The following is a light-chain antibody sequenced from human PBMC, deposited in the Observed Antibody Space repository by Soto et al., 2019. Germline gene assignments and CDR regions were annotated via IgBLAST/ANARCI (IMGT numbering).Light chain of an antibody. Sequence: QLVLTQPASVSGSPGQSITISCTGTSSDVGGYKYVSWYQQHPGKAPKVMIYEVSNRPSGVSNRFSGSKSGNTASLTISGLQAEDEADYYCSSYTSSSTVVFGGGTQLTVL. V-gene: IGLV2-14*01. CDR1: SSDVGGYKY. CDR3: SSYTSSSTVV. J-gene: IGLJ2*01. CDR2: EVS.